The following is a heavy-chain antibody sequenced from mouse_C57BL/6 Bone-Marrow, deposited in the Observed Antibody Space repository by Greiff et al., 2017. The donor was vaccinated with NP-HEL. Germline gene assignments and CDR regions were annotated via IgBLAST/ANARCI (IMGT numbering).Heavy chain of an antibody. CDR1: GYTFTSYW. CDR2: IHPNSGRT. V-gene: IGHV1-64*01. D-gene: IGHD3-1*01. Sequence: QVQLKQSGAELVKPGASVKLSCKASGYTFTSYWMHWVKQRPGQGLEWIGMIHPNSGRTNYNEKFKSKATLTVDKSSSTAYMQLSSLTSEDSAVYYCARWALAWFAYWGQGTLVTVSA. CDR3: ARWALAWFAY. J-gene: IGHJ3*01.